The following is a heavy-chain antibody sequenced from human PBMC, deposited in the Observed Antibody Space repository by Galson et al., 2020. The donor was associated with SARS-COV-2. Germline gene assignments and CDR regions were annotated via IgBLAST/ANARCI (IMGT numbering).Heavy chain of an antibody. Sequence: SETLSLTCAVSGGSISSGGYSWSWIRQPPGKGLEWIGYIYYSGSTYYNPSLKSRVTISVDTSKNQFSLKLSSVTAADTAVYYCARDAAEISIAARQSFWFDPWGQGTLVTVSS. J-gene: IGHJ5*02. V-gene: IGHV4-30-4*07. CDR3: ARDAAEISIAARQSFWFDP. CDR2: IYYSGST. D-gene: IGHD6-6*01. CDR1: GGSISSGGYS.